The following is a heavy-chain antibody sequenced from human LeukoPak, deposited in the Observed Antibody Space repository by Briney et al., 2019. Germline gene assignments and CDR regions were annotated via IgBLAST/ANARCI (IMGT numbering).Heavy chain of an antibody. D-gene: IGHD1-1*01. V-gene: IGHV3-74*01. CDR1: GFTFSSYA. J-gene: IGHJ4*02. Sequence: PGGSLRLSCAASGFTFSSYAMSWVRQPPGKGLLWVSRITSDGSITRYADSVKGRFTISRDNAKNTLYLQMNSLRAEDTAVYYCATDKGAAPEERADYWGQGTLVTVSS. CDR2: ITSDGSIT. CDR3: ATDKGAAPEERADY.